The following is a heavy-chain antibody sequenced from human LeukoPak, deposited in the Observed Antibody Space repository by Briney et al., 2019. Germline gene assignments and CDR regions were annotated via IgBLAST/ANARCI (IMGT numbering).Heavy chain of an antibody. D-gene: IGHD3-16*02. Sequence: GGSLRLSCAASGFTFSDYYMSWIRQAPGKGLEWVSYISSSGSNIYYADSVKGRCTISRDNAKNSLYLQMNSLRAEDTAVYYCARYREGYYYYMDVWGKGTTVTVS. CDR3: ARYREGYYYYMDV. CDR1: GFTFSDYY. CDR2: ISSSGSNI. J-gene: IGHJ6*03. V-gene: IGHV3-11*04.